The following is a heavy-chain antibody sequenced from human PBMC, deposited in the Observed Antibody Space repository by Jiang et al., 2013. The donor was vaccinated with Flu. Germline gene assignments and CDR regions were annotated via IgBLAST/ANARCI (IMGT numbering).Heavy chain of an antibody. V-gene: IGHV4-61*02. CDR2: TYSSGST. CDR3: AREFSAENNWLDP. J-gene: IGHJ5*02. CDR1: GASISSGSYY. Sequence: GSGLVKPSQTLSLTCTVSGASISSGSYYWSWIRQPAGKGLEWIGRTYSSGSTNYNPSLKSRVAISLDTSKNQFSLKLYSVTAADTARYYCAREFSAENNWLDPWGQGTRSPSPQ. D-gene: IGHD1-26*01.